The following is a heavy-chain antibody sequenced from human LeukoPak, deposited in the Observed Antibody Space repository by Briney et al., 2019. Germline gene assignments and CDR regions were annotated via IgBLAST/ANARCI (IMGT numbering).Heavy chain of an antibody. J-gene: IGHJ4*02. CDR3: ASSRLTGDSSGSGVRHDY. CDR2: INHSGST. CDR1: GGSFSGYY. Sequence: SETLSLTCAVYGGSFSGYYWSWIRQPPGKGLEWIGEINHSGSTNYNPSLKSRVTISVDTSKNQFSLKLSSVTAADTAVYYCASSRLTGDSSGSGVRHDYWGQGTLVTVSS. D-gene: IGHD3-22*01. V-gene: IGHV4-34*01.